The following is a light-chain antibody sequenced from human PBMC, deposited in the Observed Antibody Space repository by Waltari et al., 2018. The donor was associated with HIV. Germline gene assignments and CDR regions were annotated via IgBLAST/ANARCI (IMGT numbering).Light chain of an antibody. J-gene: IGLJ3*02. Sequence: QSVLTQPPSASGTPGQRIIISCSGSTSNIGTNNVTWYQQLPGATPRILMHSNRKRTPGFPDRVQGPREVTSASRAISGVQSEDEADYYCSAWDACLGGWMFGGGTKLTVL. CDR2: SNR. CDR1: TSNIGTNN. V-gene: IGLV1-44*01. CDR3: SAWDACLGGWM.